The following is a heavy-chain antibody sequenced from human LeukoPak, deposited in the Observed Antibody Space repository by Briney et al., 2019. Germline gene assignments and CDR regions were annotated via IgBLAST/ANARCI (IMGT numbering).Heavy chain of an antibody. CDR1: GYTFTGYY. D-gene: IGHD2-2*01. Sequence: SVKVSCKASGYTFTGYYMHWVRQAPGQGLEWMGGIIPIFGTANYAQKFQGRVTITADKSTSTAYMELSSLRSEDTAVYYCARSGYCSSTSCYAGDAFDIWGQGTMVTVSS. V-gene: IGHV1-69*06. CDR2: IIPIFGTA. J-gene: IGHJ3*02. CDR3: ARSGYCSSTSCYAGDAFDI.